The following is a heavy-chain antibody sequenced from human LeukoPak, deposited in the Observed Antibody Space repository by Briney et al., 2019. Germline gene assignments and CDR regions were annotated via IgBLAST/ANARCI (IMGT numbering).Heavy chain of an antibody. CDR1: GYTSTSYS. CDR3: ARDIGMVGGVMTTSRRSYDI. D-gene: IGHD3-10*01. V-gene: IGHV1-18*01. J-gene: IGHJ3*02. CDR2: ISSYNGNT. Sequence: ASVKVSSKASGYTSTSYSPSSVRQAPGHGLEWMGWISSYNGNTNYAQKLQGRVTMTTDTSTSTAYMELRSLRSEDTAVYYCARDIGMVGGVMTTSRRSYDIWGQGTMVTVSS.